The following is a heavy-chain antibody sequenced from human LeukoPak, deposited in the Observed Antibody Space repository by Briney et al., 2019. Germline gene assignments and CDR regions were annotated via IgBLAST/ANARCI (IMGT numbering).Heavy chain of an antibody. D-gene: IGHD2-8*01. V-gene: IGHV3-23*01. J-gene: IGHJ4*02. CDR2: ISDSGGST. CDR1: GFTFSIYA. CDR3: AKDTSIGRYCTNGVCSPFDY. Sequence: GGSLRLSCAAAGFTFSIYAMSWVRQAPGKGPEWVSAISDSGGSTYDADSVKGRFTISRDNSKNTLYLQMNSLRAEDTAVYYCAKDTSIGRYCTNGVCSPFDYWGQGTLVTVSS.